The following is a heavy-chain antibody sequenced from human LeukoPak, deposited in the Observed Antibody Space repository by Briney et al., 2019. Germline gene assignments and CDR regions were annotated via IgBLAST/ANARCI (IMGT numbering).Heavy chain of an antibody. J-gene: IGHJ4*02. D-gene: IGHD3-10*01. CDR3: ARVSPFYGSGTLDY. CDR2: INHSGST. Sequence: SETLSLTCAVYGGSFSGYYWSWIRQPPGKGLEWIGEINHSGSTNYNPSLKSRVTISVDTSKNQFSLKLSSVTAADTAVYYCARVSPFYGSGTLDYWGQGTLVTVSS. V-gene: IGHV4-34*01. CDR1: GGSFSGYY.